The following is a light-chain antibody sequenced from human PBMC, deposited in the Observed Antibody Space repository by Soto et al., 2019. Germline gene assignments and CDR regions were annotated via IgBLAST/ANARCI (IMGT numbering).Light chain of an antibody. CDR2: KTS. CDR1: RTIGTN. CDR3: QQYADWPLT. V-gene: IGKV3-15*01. Sequence: EIVMTQSPATVSVSPGESTSLSCRASRTIGTNLGWYQQKPGQAPRLLISKTSNRATGVPARFSGSGSGTEFTLTITSLQSEDIAVYYCQQYADWPLTFGGGTKVDIK. J-gene: IGKJ4*01.